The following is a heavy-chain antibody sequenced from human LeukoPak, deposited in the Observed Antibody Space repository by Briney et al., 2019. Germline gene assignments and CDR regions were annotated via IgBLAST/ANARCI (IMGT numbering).Heavy chain of an antibody. J-gene: IGHJ6*02. CDR3: ARGFGELLWGYYYYYGMDV. V-gene: IGHV4-34*01. CDR2: INHSGST. D-gene: IGHD3-10*01. CDR1: GGSFSGYY. Sequence: SETLSLTCAVYGGSFSGYYWSWICQPPGKGLEWIGEINHSGSTNYNPSLKSRVTISVDTSKNQFSLKLSSVTAADTAVYYCARGFGELLWGYYYYYGMDVWGQGTTVTVSS.